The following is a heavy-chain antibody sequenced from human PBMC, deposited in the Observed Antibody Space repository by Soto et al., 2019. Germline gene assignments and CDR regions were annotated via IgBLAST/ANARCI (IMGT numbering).Heavy chain of an antibody. D-gene: IGHD2-2*01. J-gene: IGHJ5*02. CDR1: GFHFSSYA. V-gene: IGHV3-23*01. CDR2: ISGSGSSP. Sequence: PGGSLRLSSASSGFHFSSYAMILVRQTTGKGLEWVSGISGSGSSPYYADSVKGRFTISRDNSKNTLYLQMNSLRAEDTAVYYCTKDRRAPVAGGNRFDPWGQGTLVTVSS. CDR3: TKDRRAPVAGGNRFDP.